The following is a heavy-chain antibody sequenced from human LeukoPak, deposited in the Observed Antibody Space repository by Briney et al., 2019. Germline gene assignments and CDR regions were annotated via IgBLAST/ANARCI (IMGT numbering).Heavy chain of an antibody. CDR3: GKSRGSTVTSEALDY. CDR2: IRDSGDST. J-gene: IGHJ4*02. V-gene: IGHV3-23*01. Sequence: PGGSLRLSCAASGFTFSNFAMGWVRQAPGKGLEWVSGIRDSGDSTYSADSVRGRFTISRDNSKNTLYLQMNSLRAEDTAVYYCGKSRGSTVTSEALDYWGQGTLVSVSS. D-gene: IGHD4-17*01. CDR1: GFTFSNFA.